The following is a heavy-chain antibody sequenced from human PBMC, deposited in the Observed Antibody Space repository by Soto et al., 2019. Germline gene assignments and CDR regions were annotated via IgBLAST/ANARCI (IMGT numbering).Heavy chain of an antibody. CDR3: AKALARSERTNCVCYDY. Sequence: GGSLRLSCAASGFTFSSYAMSWVRQAPGKGLEWVSAISGSGGSTYYADSVKGRFTISRDNSKNTLYLQINSLRAEDTAVYYCAKALARSERTNCVCYDYWGQGTLVTVSS. J-gene: IGHJ4*02. V-gene: IGHV3-23*01. D-gene: IGHD2-8*01. CDR2: ISGSGGST. CDR1: GFTFSSYA.